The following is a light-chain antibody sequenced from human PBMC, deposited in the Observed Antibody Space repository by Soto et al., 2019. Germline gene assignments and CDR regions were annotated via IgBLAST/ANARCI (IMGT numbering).Light chain of an antibody. CDR1: QSVSRR. CDR3: HTYNTYSLQT. CDR2: DAS. V-gene: IGKV1-5*01. Sequence: DIQMTQSPSTLSASVGDIITITCRASQSVSRRLAWYQQKPGKAPKLLIYDASSLETGVPSRFSGRGSGTEFTLHISSLQPDDCATYYCHTYNTYSLQTFAQGTXVXI. J-gene: IGKJ2*01.